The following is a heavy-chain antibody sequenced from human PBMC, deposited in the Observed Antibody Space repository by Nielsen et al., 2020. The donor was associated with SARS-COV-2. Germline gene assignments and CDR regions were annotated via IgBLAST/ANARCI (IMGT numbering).Heavy chain of an antibody. CDR3: VRDGGYDDRFDP. D-gene: IGHD3-22*01. CDR2: IYYSGST. J-gene: IGHJ5*02. V-gene: IGHV4-30-4*01. Sequence: SETLSLTCTVSGGSISGGDNYWTWIRQPPGKGLEWIGYIYYSGSTYYNPSLKSRVNILVDTSKNQLSLKLNSATAADTAVYYCVRDGGYDDRFDPWGQGSLVTVSS. CDR1: GGSISGGDNY.